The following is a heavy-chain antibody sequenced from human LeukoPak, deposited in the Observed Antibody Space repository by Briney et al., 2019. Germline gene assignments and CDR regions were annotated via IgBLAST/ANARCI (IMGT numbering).Heavy chain of an antibody. CDR2: IYTSGST. CDR3: ARYYYDSSGYSILDY. V-gene: IGHV4-4*07. Sequence: SETLSLTCTVSGVSISSDYWSWLRQPAGKGLEWIGRIYTSGSTNYNPSLKSRVTMSVDTSKNQFSLKLSSVTAADTAVYYCARYYYDSSGYSILDYWGQGTLVTVSS. J-gene: IGHJ4*02. CDR1: GVSISSDY. D-gene: IGHD3-22*01.